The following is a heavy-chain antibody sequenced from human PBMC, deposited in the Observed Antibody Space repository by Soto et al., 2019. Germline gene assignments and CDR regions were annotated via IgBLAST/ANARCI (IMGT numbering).Heavy chain of an antibody. Sequence: WGSLGLSCAASGFTFSSYAMSWVRQAPGKGLEWVSAISGSGGSAYYADSVKGRFTISRDNSKNTLYLQMNSLRAEDTAVYYCAKEDTTMTTVNFDYWGQGTLVTVSS. CDR3: AKEDTTMTTVNFDY. CDR2: ISGSGGSA. CDR1: GFTFSSYA. D-gene: IGHD4-17*01. J-gene: IGHJ4*02. V-gene: IGHV3-23*01.